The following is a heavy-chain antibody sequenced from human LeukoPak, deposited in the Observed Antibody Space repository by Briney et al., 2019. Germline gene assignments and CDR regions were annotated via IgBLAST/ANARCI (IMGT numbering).Heavy chain of an antibody. CDR3: ARGGGYYGIDY. D-gene: IGHD4-17*01. CDR2: VYADGAT. V-gene: IGHV3-53*01. Sequence: GGSLRLSCAASGFIVNTNYMNWVRQAPGKGLEWVSVVYADGATYYADPVKGRFTVSRDNSKNTLYLQMNGLRAEDTAVYFCARGGGYYGIDYWGQGTLVTVSS. CDR1: GFIVNTNY. J-gene: IGHJ4*02.